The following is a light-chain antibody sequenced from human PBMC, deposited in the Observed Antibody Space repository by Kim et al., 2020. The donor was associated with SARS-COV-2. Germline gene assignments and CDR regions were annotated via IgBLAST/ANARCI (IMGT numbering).Light chain of an antibody. J-gene: IGLJ1*01. CDR3: SSYAGSNYV. CDR2: EVS. Sequence: QSALTQPPSASGSPGQSVTISCTGTSSDVGDYNFVSWYQQHPGKAPKLMIYEVSKRPSGVPDRFSGFKSGNTASLTVSGLQPEDEADYYCSSYAGSNYVFGSVTKVTVL. V-gene: IGLV2-8*01. CDR1: SSDVGDYNF.